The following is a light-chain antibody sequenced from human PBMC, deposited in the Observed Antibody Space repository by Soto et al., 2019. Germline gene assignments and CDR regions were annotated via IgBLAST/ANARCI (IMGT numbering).Light chain of an antibody. V-gene: IGKV3-11*01. Sequence: IVLTQSPATLSLSPVERATLSFIASQSVKTFLVWYQQRPGQAPRLLIHDASHRAAGIPARFSGSGFGTDFTLTISSLEPEDAAVYYCQQRSNWPPITFGQGTRLEIK. CDR3: QQRSNWPPIT. J-gene: IGKJ5*01. CDR2: DAS. CDR1: QSVKTF.